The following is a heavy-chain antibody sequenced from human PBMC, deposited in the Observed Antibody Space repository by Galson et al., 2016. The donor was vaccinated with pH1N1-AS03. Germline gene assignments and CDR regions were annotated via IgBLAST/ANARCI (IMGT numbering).Heavy chain of an antibody. Sequence: SLRLSCAASGFTVSSSHMNWVRQAPGKGLEWVSIIYSGGTTYYADSVKGRFIVSRDNSKNTLYLQMNSLRAEDTAVYYCVRDFRWGGNSGYWGQETLVTVSS. D-gene: IGHD4-23*01. CDR3: VRDFRWGGNSGY. CDR1: GFTVSSSH. J-gene: IGHJ4*02. V-gene: IGHV3-66*01. CDR2: IYSGGTT.